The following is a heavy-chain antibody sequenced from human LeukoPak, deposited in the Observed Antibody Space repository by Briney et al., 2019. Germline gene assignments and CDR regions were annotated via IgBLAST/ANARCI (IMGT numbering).Heavy chain of an antibody. D-gene: IGHD3-22*01. Sequence: GGSLRLSCAASGFTFTDYYMSWIRQAPGKGLEWVSYISFSGSTIYYADSVKGRFTISRDNSKNSLYLHMNSLRAEDTAAYYCVKYDYDSSGYWHFDYWGQGTLVTVSS. CDR1: GFTFTDYY. J-gene: IGHJ4*02. V-gene: IGHV3-11*04. CDR3: VKYDYDSSGYWHFDY. CDR2: ISFSGSTI.